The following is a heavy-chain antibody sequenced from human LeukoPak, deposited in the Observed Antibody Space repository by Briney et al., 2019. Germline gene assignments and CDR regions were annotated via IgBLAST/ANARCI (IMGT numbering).Heavy chain of an antibody. CDR3: AREILEPGKTHEY. D-gene: IGHD1-1*01. J-gene: IGHJ4*02. Sequence: SGGSLRLSCAASGFTFSAYWMHWVRQVPGKGLVWVSRINNDGTATFFADSVKGRFTISRYNAKNTLYLLMDSLRAEDTAMYYCAREILEPGKTHEYWGQGTLVTVSS. CDR1: GFTFSAYW. CDR2: INNDGTAT. V-gene: IGHV3-74*01.